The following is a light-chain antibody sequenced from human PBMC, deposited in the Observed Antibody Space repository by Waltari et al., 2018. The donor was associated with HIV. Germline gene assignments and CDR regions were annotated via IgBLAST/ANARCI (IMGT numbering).Light chain of an antibody. Sequence: QSVLTQPPSGSEGPRQRVTISCSGSSSNLGNTAVNWYQPLPGKAPKLLIYYDYLLPSGVSDRFSGSTSGTSVFLAISGLQSVDEADYYCASAWDDSLHGPVFGGGTKLTVL. V-gene: IGLV1-36*01. CDR2: YDY. CDR1: SSNLGNTA. J-gene: IGLJ2*01. CDR3: ASAWDDSLHGPV.